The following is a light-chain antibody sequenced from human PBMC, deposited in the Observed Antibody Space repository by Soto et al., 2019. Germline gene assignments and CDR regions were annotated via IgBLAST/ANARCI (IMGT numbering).Light chain of an antibody. CDR2: NAT. V-gene: IGLV7-46*01. CDR3: LLSFRPIRV. CDR1: TGDVTGGHF. Sequence: QAVVTQEPSVTVSPGGTVTLTCDSSTGDVTGGHFPYWSQQKPGQAPRTLIYNATRKQPWIPAQFSGSLLGGRAALTLSGAQPEDEADYYCLLSFRPIRVFGGGTQLTVL. J-gene: IGLJ7*01.